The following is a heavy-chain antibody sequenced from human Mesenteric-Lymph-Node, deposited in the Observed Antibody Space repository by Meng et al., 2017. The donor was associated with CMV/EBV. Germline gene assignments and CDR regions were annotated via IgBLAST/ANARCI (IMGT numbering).Heavy chain of an antibody. D-gene: IGHD3-10*01. CDR3: ARQGLYYYGSGSYLPDY. V-gene: IGHV5-51*01. CDR1: GCTSYW. J-gene: IGHJ4*02. CDR2: IYPGDSDT. Sequence: GCTSYWIGWVRQMPGKGLEWMGIIYPGDSDTRYSTSFQGQVTISADKSISTAYLQWSSLKASDTAMYYCARQGLYYYGSGSYLPDYWGQGTLVTVSS.